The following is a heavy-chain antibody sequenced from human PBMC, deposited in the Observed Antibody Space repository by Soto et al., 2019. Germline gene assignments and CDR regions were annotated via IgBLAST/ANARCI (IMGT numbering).Heavy chain of an antibody. J-gene: IGHJ3*02. V-gene: IGHV4-4*02. Sequence: SETLSLTCAVSGGSISSSNWWSWVRQPPGKGLEWIGEIYHSVSTNYNPSLKSRVTLSVDKSKNQFSLKLSSVTAADTAVYYCARFMVAGSANAFDIWGQGTMVTVSS. CDR3: ARFMVAGSANAFDI. D-gene: IGHD6-19*01. CDR1: GGSISSSNW. CDR2: IYHSVST.